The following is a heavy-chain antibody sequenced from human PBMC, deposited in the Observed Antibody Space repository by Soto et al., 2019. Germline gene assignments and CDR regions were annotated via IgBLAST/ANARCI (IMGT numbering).Heavy chain of an antibody. CDR3: AKSSHSSGWSDLDY. Sequence: EVQLLESGGGLVQPGGSLRLSCAASGFTFSSYAMTWVRQAPGKGLEWVSGISGGGGSTYYADSVKGRFTISRDNSKKTMYLQMNSLRAEDTAVYYCAKSSHSSGWSDLDYWGQGTLVTVSS. V-gene: IGHV3-23*01. D-gene: IGHD6-19*01. J-gene: IGHJ4*02. CDR1: GFTFSSYA. CDR2: ISGGGGST.